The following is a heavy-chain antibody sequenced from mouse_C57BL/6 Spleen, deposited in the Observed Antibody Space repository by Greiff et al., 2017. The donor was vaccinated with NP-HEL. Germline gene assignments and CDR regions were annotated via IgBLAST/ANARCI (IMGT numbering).Heavy chain of an antibody. V-gene: IGHV1-54*01. D-gene: IGHD3-1*01. CDR2: INPGSGGT. CDR3: ARSGGLKAWFAY. J-gene: IGHJ3*01. CDR1: GYAFTNYL. Sequence: VKLQESGAELVRPGTSVKVSCKASGYAFTNYLIEWVKQRPGQGLEWIGVINPGSGGTNYNEKFKGKATLTADKSSSTAYMQLSSLTSEDSAVYFCARSGGLKAWFAYWGQGTLVTVSA.